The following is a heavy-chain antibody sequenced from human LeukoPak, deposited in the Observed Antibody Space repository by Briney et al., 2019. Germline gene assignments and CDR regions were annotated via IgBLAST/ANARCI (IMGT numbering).Heavy chain of an antibody. V-gene: IGHV4-39*07. J-gene: IGHJ4*02. D-gene: IGHD3-10*01. Sequence: GSLRLSCAASGLTFSTYAMTWVRQAPGKGLEWIGSIYYSGSTYYNPSLKSRVTISVDTSKNQFSLKLSSVTAADTAVYHCARGPTGSYYNSYFDYWGQGTLVTVSS. CDR2: IYYSGST. CDR3: ARGPTGSYYNSYFDY. CDR1: GLTFSTYA.